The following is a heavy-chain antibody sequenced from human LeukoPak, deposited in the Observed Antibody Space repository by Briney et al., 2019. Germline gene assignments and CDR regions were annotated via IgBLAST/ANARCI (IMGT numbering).Heavy chain of an antibody. CDR1: GYTFTSYG. Sequence: ASVKVSCKASGYTFTSYGISWVRQAPGQGLEWMGWISAYNGNTNYAQKLQGRVTMTTDTSTSTAYMELRSLRSDDTAVYYCARGPNSGYDYSSFDYWGQGTLVTVSS. D-gene: IGHD5-12*01. CDR3: ARGPNSGYDYSSFDY. CDR2: ISAYNGNT. J-gene: IGHJ4*02. V-gene: IGHV1-18*01.